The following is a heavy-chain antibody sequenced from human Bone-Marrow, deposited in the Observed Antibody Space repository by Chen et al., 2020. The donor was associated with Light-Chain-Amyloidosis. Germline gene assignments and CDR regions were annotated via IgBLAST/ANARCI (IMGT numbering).Heavy chain of an antibody. J-gene: IGHJ3*02. CDR1: DFIISNYV. CDR3: EGEPPPRGATAYRDGFDI. CDR2: RLTSVGKK. V-gene: IGHV3-33*01. Sequence: QVQLVESGGGVVQPGRSLRVSCVACDFIISNYVMHGVRQAPGKGLEWVAVRLTSVGKKYHRDSLRGRFTVSRNNSKNTRYMQRNSVRAEDTVVYYCEGEPPPRGATAYRDGFDIWGQGTVVTVAS. D-gene: IGHD1-26*01.